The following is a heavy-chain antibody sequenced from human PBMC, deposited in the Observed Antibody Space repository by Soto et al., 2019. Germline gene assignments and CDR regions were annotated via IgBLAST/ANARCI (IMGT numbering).Heavy chain of an antibody. CDR1: GGSISSYY. D-gene: IGHD5-12*01. Sequence: SETLSLTCTVSGGSISSYYWSWIRQPPGKGLEWIGYIYYSGSTNYSPSLKSRVTISVDTSKNQFSLKLSSVTAADTAVYYCARHASGYDVFDYWGQGTLVTAPQ. CDR2: IYYSGST. V-gene: IGHV4-59*08. J-gene: IGHJ4*02. CDR3: ARHASGYDVFDY.